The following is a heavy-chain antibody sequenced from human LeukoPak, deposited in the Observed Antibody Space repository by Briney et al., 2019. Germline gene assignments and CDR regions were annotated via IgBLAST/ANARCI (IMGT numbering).Heavy chain of an antibody. Sequence: ASVKVSCKASGYTFTGYYMHWVRQAPGQGLEWTGWINPNSGGTNYAQKFQGRVTMTRDTSISTAYMELSRLRSDDTAVYYCARGYGSGPNSDYYYMDVWGKGTTVTVSS. CDR3: ARGYGSGPNSDYYYMDV. D-gene: IGHD3-10*01. CDR1: GYTFTGYY. V-gene: IGHV1-2*02. CDR2: INPNSGGT. J-gene: IGHJ6*03.